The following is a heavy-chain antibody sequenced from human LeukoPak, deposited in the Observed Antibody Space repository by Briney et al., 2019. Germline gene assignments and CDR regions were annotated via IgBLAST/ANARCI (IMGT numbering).Heavy chain of an antibody. J-gene: IGHJ3*02. CDR2: IKQDGGEK. CDR3: ARWDYYDSSGYYYDDAFDI. CDR1: GFTFSSYW. D-gene: IGHD3-22*01. Sequence: PGGSLRLSCAASGFTFSSYWMSWVRQAPGKGLEWVANIKQDGGEKYYVDSVKGRFTISRDNAKNSLYLQMNSLSAEDTAVYYCARWDYYDSSGYYYDDAFDIWGQGTMVTVSS. V-gene: IGHV3-7*01.